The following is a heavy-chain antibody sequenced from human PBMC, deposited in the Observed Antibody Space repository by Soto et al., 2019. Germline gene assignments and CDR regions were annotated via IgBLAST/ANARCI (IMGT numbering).Heavy chain of an antibody. V-gene: IGHV3-48*02. CDR1: DFVFSNYS. D-gene: IGHD1-7*01. CDR2: ISSSSTNT. J-gene: IGHJ4*02. Sequence: PGGSLRLSCAGSDFVFSNYSMNWVRQAPGRGLEWVSYISSSSTNTYYAASVRGRFTISRDNAKNSLFLRMISLKDEDTAVYYCTRGTKGGSPPRWGRGTLVTVSS. CDR3: TRGTKGGSPPR.